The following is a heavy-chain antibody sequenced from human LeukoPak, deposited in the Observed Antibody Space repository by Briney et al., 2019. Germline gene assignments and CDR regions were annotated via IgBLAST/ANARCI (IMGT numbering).Heavy chain of an antibody. CDR3: AKGGYYFDY. J-gene: IGHJ4*02. V-gene: IGHV3-30*02. CDR2: IRYDGSTK. Sequence: AGSLTLTCGAPGRTFINFGMHWVRQPAGKGLEGVGLIRYDGSTKYYADSVDGRFAIYSNNSKSTMYLQMNSLRAEDTAVYYCAKGGYYFDYWGQGTLVTVSS. CDR1: GRTFINFG. D-gene: IGHD3-16*01.